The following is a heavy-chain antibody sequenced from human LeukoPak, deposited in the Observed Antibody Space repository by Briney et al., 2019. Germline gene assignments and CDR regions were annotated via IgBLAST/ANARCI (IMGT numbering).Heavy chain of an antibody. Sequence: GGSLRLSCAASGFNFSSYWMTWVRRAPGKGLEWVAKTKQDGSEEYYVDSVKCRFTISRDNAKNSLYLQMDSLRAEDTAVYYCAREGYTYDYPYFDYWGQGTLVTVSS. CDR1: GFNFSSYW. V-gene: IGHV3-7*04. CDR3: AREGYTYDYPYFDY. CDR2: TKQDGSEE. J-gene: IGHJ4*02. D-gene: IGHD5-18*01.